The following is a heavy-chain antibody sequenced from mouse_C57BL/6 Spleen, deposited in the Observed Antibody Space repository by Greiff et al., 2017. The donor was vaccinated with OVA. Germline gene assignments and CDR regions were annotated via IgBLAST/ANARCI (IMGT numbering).Heavy chain of an antibody. D-gene: IGHD1-1*01. CDR3: ARGYGSSYDGYFDV. CDR1: GYAFSSSW. CDR2: IYPGDGDT. J-gene: IGHJ1*03. Sequence: VQLQQSGPELVKPGASVKISCKASGYAFSSSWMNWVKQRPGKGLEWIGRIYPGDGDTNYNGKFKGKATLTADKSSSTAYMQLSSLTSEDSAVYCCARGYGSSYDGYFDVWGTGTTVTVSS. V-gene: IGHV1-82*01.